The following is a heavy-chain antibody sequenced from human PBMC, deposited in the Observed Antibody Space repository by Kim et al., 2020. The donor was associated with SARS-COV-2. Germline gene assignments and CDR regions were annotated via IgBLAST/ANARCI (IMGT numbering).Heavy chain of an antibody. D-gene: IGHD3-3*01. Sequence: RFTISRDNAKNSLYLQMNSLRAEDTALYYCAKDRVTRFLELTQHPTEFDYWGQGTLVTVSS. CDR3: AKDRVTRFLELTQHPTEFDY. J-gene: IGHJ4*02. V-gene: IGHV3-9*01.